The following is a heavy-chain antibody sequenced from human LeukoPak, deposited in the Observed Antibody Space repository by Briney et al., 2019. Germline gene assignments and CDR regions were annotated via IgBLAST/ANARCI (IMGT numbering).Heavy chain of an antibody. Sequence: GGSLRLSCAASGFTFSSYSMNWVRQAPGKGLEWVSSISSSSSYMYYADSVKGRFTISRDNAKNSLYLQMNSLRAEDTAVYYCAKLLAAGYYFDYWGQGTLVTVSS. CDR2: ISSSSSYM. V-gene: IGHV3-21*01. CDR3: AKLLAAGYYFDY. CDR1: GFTFSSYS. J-gene: IGHJ4*02. D-gene: IGHD6-13*01.